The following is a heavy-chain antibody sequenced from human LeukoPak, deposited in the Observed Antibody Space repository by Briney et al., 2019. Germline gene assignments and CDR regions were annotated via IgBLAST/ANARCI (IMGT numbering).Heavy chain of an antibody. J-gene: IGHJ4*02. Sequence: SQTLSLTCTVSGGSISSGDYYWSWIRQPPGKGLEWIGYIYYSGSTYYNPSLKSRVTISVDTSKNQFSLKLSSVTAADTAVYYCARGEDIVVVPAASGLLDNWGQGTLVTVSS. CDR2: IYYSGST. D-gene: IGHD2-2*01. V-gene: IGHV4-30-4*08. CDR1: GGSISSGDYY. CDR3: ARGEDIVVVPAASGLLDN.